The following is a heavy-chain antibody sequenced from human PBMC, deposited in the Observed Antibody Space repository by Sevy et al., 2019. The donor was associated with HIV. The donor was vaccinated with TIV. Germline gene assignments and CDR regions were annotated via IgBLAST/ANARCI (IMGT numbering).Heavy chain of an antibody. CDR3: ARARLYGDYYYSMDV. V-gene: IGHV1-69*13. CDR2: IIPIFGTA. J-gene: IGHJ6*02. D-gene: IGHD4-17*01. Sequence: ASVKVSCKASGGTFSSYAISWVRQAPGQGLEWMGGIIPIFGTANYAQKFQGRVTITADESTSTAYMELSSLRSEDTAVYYCARARLYGDYYYSMDVWGQGTTVTVSS. CDR1: GGTFSSYA.